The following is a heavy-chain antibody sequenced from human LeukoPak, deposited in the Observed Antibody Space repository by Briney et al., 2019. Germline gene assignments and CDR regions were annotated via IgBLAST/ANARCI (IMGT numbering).Heavy chain of an antibody. CDR2: IYTSGST. CDR1: GGSISSGSYY. Sequence: SQTLSLTCTVSGGSISSGSYYWSWIRQPAGKGLELIARIYTSGSTNYNPSLKSRVTISVDTSKNQFSLKLSSVTAADTAVYYCARHVWRSSMVRGGNKVFDYWGQGTLVTVSS. V-gene: IGHV4-61*02. D-gene: IGHD3-10*01. CDR3: ARHVWRSSMVRGGNKVFDY. J-gene: IGHJ4*02.